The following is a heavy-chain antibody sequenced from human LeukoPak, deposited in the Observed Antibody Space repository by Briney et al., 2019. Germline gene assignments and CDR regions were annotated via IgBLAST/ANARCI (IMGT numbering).Heavy chain of an antibody. CDR1: GFTFSDYY. CDR2: IDSRGSYT. J-gene: IGHJ4*01. CDR3: ASRYSPFNF. D-gene: IGHD5-18*01. Sequence: GGSLRLSCAASGFTFSDYYMSWLRQAPGKGVEWVSYIDSRGSYTLYADSVKGRFTISRENAKNSVYIQINGLRGEDMGVYHCASRYSPFNFWGHGTLVTVSS. V-gene: IGHV3-11*04.